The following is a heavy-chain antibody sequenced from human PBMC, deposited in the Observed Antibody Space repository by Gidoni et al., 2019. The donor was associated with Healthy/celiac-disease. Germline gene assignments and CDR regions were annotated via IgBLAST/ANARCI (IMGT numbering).Heavy chain of an antibody. J-gene: IGHJ5*02. D-gene: IGHD4-17*01. V-gene: IGHV3-7*01. CDR3: ASGEYGDPNWFDP. CDR1: GFTFSSYW. CDR2: IKQDGREK. Sequence: EVQLVESGGGLVQPGGSLRLSCAASGFTFSSYWMSWVRQAPGKGLEWVANIKQDGREKYYVDSVKGRFTISRDNAKNSLYLQMNSLRAEDTAVYYCASGEYGDPNWFDPWGQGTLVTVSS.